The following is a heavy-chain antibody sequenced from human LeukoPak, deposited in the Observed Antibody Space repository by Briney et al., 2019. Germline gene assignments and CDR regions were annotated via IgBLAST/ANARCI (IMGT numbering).Heavy chain of an antibody. CDR2: IYYSGST. J-gene: IGHJ3*02. V-gene: IGHV4-39*01. CDR3: ARHGLVWGTVDAFDI. D-gene: IGHD1-14*01. Sequence: GSLRLSCAASGFTFSSYWMHWVRQAPGKGLEWIGSIYYSGSTYYNPSLKSRVTISVDTSKNQFSLKLSSVTAADTAVYYCARHGLVWGTVDAFDIWGQGTMVTVSS. CDR1: GFTFSSYW.